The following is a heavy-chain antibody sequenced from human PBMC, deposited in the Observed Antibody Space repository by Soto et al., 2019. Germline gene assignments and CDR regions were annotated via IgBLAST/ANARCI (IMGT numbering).Heavy chain of an antibody. D-gene: IGHD6-19*01. Sequence: QLPLQESGPGLVKPSETLSLTCTVSGGSISSSSYYWGWIRQPPGKGLEWIGSIYYSGNTYYNPSLKSRVTISVDTSKNQSSLKLSSVTAADTAVYYCARHVAGYSSGLDYWGQGTLVTVSS. CDR3: ARHVAGYSSGLDY. J-gene: IGHJ4*02. V-gene: IGHV4-39*01. CDR1: GGSISSSSYY. CDR2: IYYSGNT.